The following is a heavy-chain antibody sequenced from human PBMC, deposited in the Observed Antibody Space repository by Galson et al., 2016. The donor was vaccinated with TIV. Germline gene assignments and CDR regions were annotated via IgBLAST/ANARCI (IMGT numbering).Heavy chain of an antibody. CDR1: GDSISRTRYF. Sequence: LSLTCTVSGDSISRTRYFWGWIRQSPGKGLEWIGSDFYSGSTFYSGNIYYTPSLKSRLTISVDTSKSQFSLRLSSVTAADPAVYYFARHSGAVAGYDYGMDVWGQGTTVTVSS. V-gene: IGHV4-39*01. D-gene: IGHD6-19*01. CDR2: DFYSGST. CDR3: ARHSGAVAGYDYGMDV. J-gene: IGHJ6*02.